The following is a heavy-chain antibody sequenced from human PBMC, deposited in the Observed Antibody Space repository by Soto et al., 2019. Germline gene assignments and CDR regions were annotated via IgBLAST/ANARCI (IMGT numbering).Heavy chain of an antibody. J-gene: IGHJ6*02. CDR3: AKEVVVVPAAMPGLHYYYYGMDV. D-gene: IGHD2-2*01. CDR1: GFTFSSYG. V-gene: IGHV3-30*18. CDR2: ISYDGSNK. Sequence: GGSLRLSCAASGFTFSSYGMHWVRQAPGKGLEWVAVISYDGSNKYYADSVKGRFTISRDNSKNTLYLQMNSLRAEDTAVYYCAKEVVVVPAAMPGLHYYYYGMDVWGQGTTVTVSS.